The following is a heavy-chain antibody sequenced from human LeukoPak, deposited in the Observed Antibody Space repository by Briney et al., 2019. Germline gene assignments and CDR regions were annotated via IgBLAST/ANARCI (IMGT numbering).Heavy chain of an antibody. V-gene: IGHV3-30*02. Sequence: GGSLRLSCAASGFTFSSYGMHWVRQAPGKGLEWVAVIWYDGSNKYYADSVKGRFTISRDNSKNMLYLQMNSLRAEDTAVYYCAKDGLRWSYYFDYWGQGTLVTVSS. CDR1: GFTFSSYG. CDR3: AKDGLRWSYYFDY. D-gene: IGHD4-23*01. J-gene: IGHJ4*02. CDR2: IWYDGSNK.